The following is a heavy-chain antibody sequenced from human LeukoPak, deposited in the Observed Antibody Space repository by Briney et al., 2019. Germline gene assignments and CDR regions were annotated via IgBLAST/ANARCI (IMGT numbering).Heavy chain of an antibody. CDR3: ARDRITVAATETSFDY. V-gene: IGHV3-21*01. J-gene: IGHJ4*02. Sequence: GGSLRLSCAGSGFTFSSYNMNWVRQAPGKGLEWVSSISGSSSYIYYADSVKGRFTISRGNAKNSLYLQVNSLRAEDTAVYYCARDRITVAATETSFDYWGQGTLVTVSS. D-gene: IGHD6-19*01. CDR2: ISGSSSYI. CDR1: GFTFSSYN.